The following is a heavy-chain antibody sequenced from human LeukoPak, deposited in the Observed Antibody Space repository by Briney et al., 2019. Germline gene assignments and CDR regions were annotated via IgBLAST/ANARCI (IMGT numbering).Heavy chain of an antibody. CDR2: IYTSGST. D-gene: IGHD4-17*01. CDR1: GGSISSYY. Sequence: SETLSLTCTVSGGSISSYYWSWIRQPAGKGLEWVGRIYTSGSTNYNPSLKSRVTMSVDTSKNQFSLKLSSVTAADTAVYYCATATLYGDQDYYYYGMDVWGQGTTVTVSS. V-gene: IGHV4-4*07. J-gene: IGHJ6*02. CDR3: ATATLYGDQDYYYYGMDV.